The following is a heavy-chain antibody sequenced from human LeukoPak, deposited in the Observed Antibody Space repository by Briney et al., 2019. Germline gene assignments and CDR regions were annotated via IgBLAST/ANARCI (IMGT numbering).Heavy chain of an antibody. V-gene: IGHV3-33*01. Sequence: GRSLRLSCAASGFTFSSYGMHWVRQAPGKGLEWVAVIWYDGSNKYYADSVKGRFTISRDNSKNTLYLQMNSLRAEDTAVYYCARYSRLGELWFVLDYWGQGTLVTVSS. CDR2: IWYDGSNK. J-gene: IGHJ4*02. CDR3: ARYSRLGELWFVLDY. D-gene: IGHD3-10*01. CDR1: GFTFSSYG.